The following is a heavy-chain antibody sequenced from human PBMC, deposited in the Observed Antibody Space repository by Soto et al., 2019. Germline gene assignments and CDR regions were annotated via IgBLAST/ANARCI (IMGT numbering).Heavy chain of an antibody. D-gene: IGHD4-17*01. V-gene: IGHV3-23*01. CDR3: AKDLLTTVTTLPGY. CDR1: GFTFSSYA. J-gene: IGHJ4*02. Sequence: QTGGSLRLSCAASGFTFSSYAMSWVRQAPGKGLEWVSAISGSGGSTYYADSVKGRFTISRDNSKNTLYLQMNSLRAEDTAVYYCAKDLLTTVTTLPGYWGQGTLVTVSS. CDR2: ISGSGGST.